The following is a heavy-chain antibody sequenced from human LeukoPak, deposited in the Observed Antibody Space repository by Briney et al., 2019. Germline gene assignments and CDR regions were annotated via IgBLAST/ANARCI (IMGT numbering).Heavy chain of an antibody. CDR3: ARDPQRREFDY. CDR2: IPYDGSNN. Sequence: GGSLRLSCSASGFMFSSYAFHWVRQAPGKGLEWVAFIPYDGSNNDYADSVKGRFTISRDNSKSTLYLQMNSLRVDDTAVYYCARDPQRREFDYWGQGTQVTVSS. V-gene: IGHV3-30*04. D-gene: IGHD1-26*01. CDR1: GFMFSSYA. J-gene: IGHJ4*02.